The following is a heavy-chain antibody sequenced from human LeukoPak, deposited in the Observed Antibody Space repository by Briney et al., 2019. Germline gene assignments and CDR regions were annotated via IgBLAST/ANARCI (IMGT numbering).Heavy chain of an antibody. CDR1: GGTFSSYA. V-gene: IGHV1-69*05. D-gene: IGHD3-22*01. CDR2: IIPIFGTA. J-gene: IGHJ4*02. CDR3: ARVVRDSSGYVPHYFDY. Sequence: ASVKVSCKASGGTFSSYAISWVRQAPGQGLEWMGGIIPIFGTANYAQKFQGRVTITTDESTSTAYMELSSLRSEDTAVYNCARVVRDSSGYVPHYFDYWGQGTLVTVSS.